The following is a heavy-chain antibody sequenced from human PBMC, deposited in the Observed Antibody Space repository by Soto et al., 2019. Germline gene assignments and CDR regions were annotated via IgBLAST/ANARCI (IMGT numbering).Heavy chain of an antibody. CDR1: RCTFSSES. CDR2: ISRTRNTI. V-gene: IGHV3-48*02. CDR3: ARGRYYPGNNGHYYFGC. J-gene: IGHJ4*02. D-gene: IGHD1-26*01. Sequence: PEVSLRLSCAPCRCTFSSESMSWLRQAPGKGLEWISFISRTRNTIYYVGSVKGRFTTSRDNVKNLLYLQMNDRRDEDTAVYYFARGRYYPGNNGHYYFGCWGRGTLVRVCS.